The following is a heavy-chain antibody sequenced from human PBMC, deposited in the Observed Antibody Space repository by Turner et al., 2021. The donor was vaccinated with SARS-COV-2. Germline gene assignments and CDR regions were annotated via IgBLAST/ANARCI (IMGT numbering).Heavy chain of an antibody. CDR2: IDPSDSHS. V-gene: IGHV5-10-1*01. D-gene: IGHD3-16*01. CDR3: TSRQDYDDPNGHYNGVGV. J-gene: IGHJ6*02. Sequence: DVQLVQSGAEVKKPGESLRISCKGSVYAFTTYWISWVRQMPGKGLEWMGKIDPSDSHSTYSPSFQGHVTFSTDKSITTAFLQWSSLKASDTATYYCTSRQDYDDPNGHYNGVGVWGQGTTVTVSS. CDR1: VYAFTTYW.